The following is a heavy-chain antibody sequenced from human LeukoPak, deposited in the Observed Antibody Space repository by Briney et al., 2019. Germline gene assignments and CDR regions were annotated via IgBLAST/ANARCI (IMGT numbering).Heavy chain of an antibody. CDR1: GFTFSSYS. D-gene: IGHD2-2*01. Sequence: PGGSLRLSCAASGFTFSSYSMNWVRQAPGKGLEWVSSISSSSSYIYYADSVKGRFTISRDNAKNSLYLQMNSLRAEDTAVYYCARDSTPGDIVVVPAATYNWFDPWGQGTLVTVSS. V-gene: IGHV3-21*01. CDR2: ISSSSSYI. CDR3: ARDSTPGDIVVVPAATYNWFDP. J-gene: IGHJ5*02.